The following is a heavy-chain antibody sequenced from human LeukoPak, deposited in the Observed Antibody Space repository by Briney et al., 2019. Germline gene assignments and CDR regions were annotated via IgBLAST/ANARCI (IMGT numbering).Heavy chain of an antibody. D-gene: IGHD6-19*01. V-gene: IGHV1-46*01. Sequence: ASVKVSCKASGYTFTSYFMHWVRQAPGQGLEWMGIINPSGGSTRYAQKFQGRVTMTRDTSTNTVYMELSSLRSDDTAVYHCASDSSGWYSLDYWGQGTLVTVSS. CDR2: INPSGGST. CDR3: ASDSSGWYSLDY. J-gene: IGHJ4*02. CDR1: GYTFTSYF.